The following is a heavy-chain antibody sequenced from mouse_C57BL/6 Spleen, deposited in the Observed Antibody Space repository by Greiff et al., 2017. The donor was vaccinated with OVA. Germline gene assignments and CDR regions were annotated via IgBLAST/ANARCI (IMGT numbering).Heavy chain of an antibody. V-gene: IGHV7-3*01. D-gene: IGHD3-2*02. CDR1: GFTFTDYY. Sequence: EVHLVESGGGLVQPGGSLSLSCAASGFTFTDYYMSWVRQPPGKALEWLGFIRNKANGYTTEYSASVKGRFTISRDNSQSILYLQMNALRAEDSATYYCARYHSSGPFDYWGQGTTLTVSS. J-gene: IGHJ2*01. CDR2: IRNKANGYTT. CDR3: ARYHSSGPFDY.